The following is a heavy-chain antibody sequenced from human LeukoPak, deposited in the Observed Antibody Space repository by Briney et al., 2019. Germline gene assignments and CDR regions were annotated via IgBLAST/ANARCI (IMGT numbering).Heavy chain of an antibody. D-gene: IGHD4-11*01. CDR1: GFTFSSYS. CDR3: ARDTDYSNY. Sequence: PGGSLRPSCAASGFTFSSYSMNWVRQAPGKGLEWVSSISSSSSYIYYADSVKGRFTISRDNAKNSLYLQMNSLRAEDTAVYYCARDTDYSNYWGQGTLVTVSS. CDR2: ISSSSSYI. J-gene: IGHJ4*02. V-gene: IGHV3-21*01.